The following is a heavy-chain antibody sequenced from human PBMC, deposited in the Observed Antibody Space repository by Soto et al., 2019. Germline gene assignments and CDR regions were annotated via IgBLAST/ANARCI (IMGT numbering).Heavy chain of an antibody. Sequence: EVQLLESGGGLVQPGGSLRLSCAASGFTFSSYAMNWVRQAPGKGLEWVSVISGSGGSTYYADSVKGRFTISGDNAKNTLNLQLSSLRAEDPAVYYCARPSSGWYFDYWGQGILVTVSS. D-gene: IGHD6-19*01. CDR3: ARPSSGWYFDY. CDR1: GFTFSSYA. V-gene: IGHV3-23*01. J-gene: IGHJ4*02. CDR2: ISGSGGST.